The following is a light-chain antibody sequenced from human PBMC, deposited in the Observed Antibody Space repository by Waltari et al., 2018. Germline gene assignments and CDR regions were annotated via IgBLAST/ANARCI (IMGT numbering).Light chain of an antibody. CDR1: QSVSRS. CDR3: QHYVRLPAT. CDR2: GAS. J-gene: IGKJ1*01. Sequence: IVLTQSPGTLSLSPGERATLSCRASQSVSRSLAWYQQKPGQAPILLSYGASTRATGIPDRFTGSGSGTDFSLTISSLEPEDFAIYFCQHYVRLPATFGQGTKVEIK. V-gene: IGKV3-20*01.